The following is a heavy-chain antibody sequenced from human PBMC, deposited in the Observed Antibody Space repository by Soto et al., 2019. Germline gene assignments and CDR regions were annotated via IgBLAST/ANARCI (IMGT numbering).Heavy chain of an antibody. CDR3: ARKDYDCSSGYYTSHLRDYYYGMDV. V-gene: IGHV1-69*13. CDR2: IIPIFGTA. J-gene: IGHJ6*02. D-gene: IGHD3-3*01. Sequence: ASVKVSCKASGGTFSSYAISWVRQAPGQGLEWMGGIIPIFGTANYAQKFQGRVTITADESTSTAYMELSSLRSEDTAVYYCARKDYDCSSGYYTSHLRDYYYGMDVWGQGTTVTVSS. CDR1: GGTFSSYA.